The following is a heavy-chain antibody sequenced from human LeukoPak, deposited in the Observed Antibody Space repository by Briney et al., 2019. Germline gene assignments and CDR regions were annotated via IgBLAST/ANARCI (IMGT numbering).Heavy chain of an antibody. CDR2: IYPGDSDT. CDR1: GYSFTSYW. D-gene: IGHD5-24*01. Sequence: PGESLKISCKGSGYSFTSYWIGWVRQMPGKGLEWMGIIYPGDSDTRYSPSFQGQVTISADKSISTAYLQWSSLKASDTAMYYCARTRWLQLGINAFDIWGQGTMVTVSS. J-gene: IGHJ3*02. CDR3: ARTRWLQLGINAFDI. V-gene: IGHV5-51*03.